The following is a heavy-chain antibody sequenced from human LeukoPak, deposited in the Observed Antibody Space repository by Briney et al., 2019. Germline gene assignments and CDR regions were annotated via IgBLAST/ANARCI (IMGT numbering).Heavy chain of an antibody. J-gene: IGHJ4*02. V-gene: IGHV3-7*01. D-gene: IGHD6-25*01. CDR3: ARPSGY. Sequence: GGSLRLSCAASGFTFSSYGMSWVRHAPGKGLEWVANIKQDGSEKYYVDSVKGRFTISRDNAKNSLYLQMNSLRAEDTAVYYCARPSGYWGQGTLVTVSS. CDR2: IKQDGSEK. CDR1: GFTFSSYG.